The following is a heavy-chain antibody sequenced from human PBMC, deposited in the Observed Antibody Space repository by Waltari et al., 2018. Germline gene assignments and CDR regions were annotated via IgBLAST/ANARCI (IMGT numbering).Heavy chain of an antibody. V-gene: IGHV4-34*01. CDR2: INHGGST. J-gene: IGHJ6*03. Sequence: QVQLQQWGAGLLKPSETLSVTCAVYGGSFSGYYWSWIRQPPGKGLEWIGQINHGGSTNYNPSLKGRVTISVDTSKNHFSLKLSSVTAADTAVYYCARGRTLVRNYYDNYMDVWGKGTTVTV. CDR1: GGSFSGYY. D-gene: IGHD6-6*01. CDR3: ARGRTLVRNYYDNYMDV.